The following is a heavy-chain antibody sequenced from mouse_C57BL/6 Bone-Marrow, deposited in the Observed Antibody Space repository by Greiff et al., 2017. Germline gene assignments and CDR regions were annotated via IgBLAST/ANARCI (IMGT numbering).Heavy chain of an antibody. J-gene: IGHJ2*01. Sequence: QVHVKQSGAELVRPGASVKLSCKASGYTFTDYYINWVKQRPGQGLEWIARIYPGSGNTYYNEKFKGKATLTAEKSSSTAYMQLSSLTSEDSAVYFCARGQLRPGVFDYWGQGTTLTVSS. CDR1: GYTFTDYY. V-gene: IGHV1-76*01. CDR3: ARGQLRPGVFDY. CDR2: IYPGSGNT. D-gene: IGHD3-2*02.